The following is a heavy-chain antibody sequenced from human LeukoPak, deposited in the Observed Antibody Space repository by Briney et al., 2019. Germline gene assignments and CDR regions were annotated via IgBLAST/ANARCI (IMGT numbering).Heavy chain of an antibody. V-gene: IGHV1-3*01. Sequence: ASVKVSCKASGYTFTSYAMHWVRQAPGQGLEWMGWINAGNGNTKYSQKFQGRVTITRDTSASTAYMELSSLRSEDTAVYYCARDYYGSGSYYNIGQPFDPWGQGTLVTVSS. CDR3: ARDYYGSGSYYNIGQPFDP. CDR2: INAGNGNT. D-gene: IGHD3-10*01. J-gene: IGHJ5*02. CDR1: GYTFTSYA.